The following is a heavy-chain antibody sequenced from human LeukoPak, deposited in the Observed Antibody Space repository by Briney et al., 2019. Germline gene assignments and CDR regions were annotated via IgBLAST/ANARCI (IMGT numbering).Heavy chain of an antibody. CDR3: ARLGLDLCTSCYPFNWFDP. D-gene: IGHD2-2*01. V-gene: IGHV1-8*01. Sequence: ASVKVSCKASGYTFTSYDINWVRQATGQGLEWMGWMNPNSGNTGYAQKFQGRVTMTRNTSISTAYMELSSLRSEDTAVYYRARLGLDLCTSCYPFNWFDPWGQGTLVTVSS. CDR2: MNPNSGNT. CDR1: GYTFTSYD. J-gene: IGHJ5*02.